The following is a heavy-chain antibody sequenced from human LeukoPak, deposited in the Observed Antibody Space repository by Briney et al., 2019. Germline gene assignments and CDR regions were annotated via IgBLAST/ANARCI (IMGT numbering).Heavy chain of an antibody. CDR3: TRLEIRGMDV. D-gene: IGHD3-3*01. J-gene: IGHJ6*02. Sequence: GGSLRLSCAASGFTFSGSNMHWVRQASGKGLEWIGRIRSRANNYATAYAESVKGRFTIFRDDSKNTAYLQMNSLKTEDTALYFCTRLEIRGMDVWGQGTTVTVSS. CDR2: IRSRANNYAT. V-gene: IGHV3-73*01. CDR1: GFTFSGSN.